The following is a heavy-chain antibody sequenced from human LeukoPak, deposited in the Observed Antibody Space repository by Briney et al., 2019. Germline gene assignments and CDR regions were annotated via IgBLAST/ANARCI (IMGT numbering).Heavy chain of an antibody. Sequence: PSETLSLTCSVSGGSISTCHCCWSRIRQPPGKDLQWLGYIYYSGSTYCNPSSKGRVTISVDTSQNQFSLSLNSVTAAYTSIYYCARADYVGPFHYWGRGTVVTVCS. CDR2: IYYSGST. V-gene: IGHV4-30-4*01. J-gene: IGHJ4*02. CDR1: GGSISTCHCC. CDR3: ARADYVGPFHY. D-gene: IGHD4-23*01.